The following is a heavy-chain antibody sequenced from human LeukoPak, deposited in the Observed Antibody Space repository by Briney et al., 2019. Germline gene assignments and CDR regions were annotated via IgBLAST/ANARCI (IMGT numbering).Heavy chain of an antibody. D-gene: IGHD1-26*01. J-gene: IGHJ4*02. Sequence: GGSRRLSCVASGFTFSNYWMSWVRQAPGKGLEWVANIKQDGSEKYYVDSVKGRFTISRDNAKNSLYLQMKSLTAEDTAVYYCARGGYSGTYFFDYWGQGTPVTVSS. CDR3: ARGGYSGTYFFDY. V-gene: IGHV3-7*02. CDR2: IKQDGSEK. CDR1: GFTFSNYW.